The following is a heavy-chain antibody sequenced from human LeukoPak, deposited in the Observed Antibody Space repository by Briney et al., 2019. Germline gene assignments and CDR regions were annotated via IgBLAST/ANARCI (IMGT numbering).Heavy chain of an antibody. J-gene: IGHJ4*02. D-gene: IGHD4-17*01. CDR3: ARETGSAVGSTDFDY. Sequence: GGSLRLSCVASGFTFSSYAMNWVRQAPGKGLKWVSGISGSGGRTYYADSVKGRFTISRDNSKNTLYLQMNSLRAEDTAVYYCARETGSAVGSTDFDYWGQGTLVTVSS. CDR2: ISGSGGRT. CDR1: GFTFSSYA. V-gene: IGHV3-23*01.